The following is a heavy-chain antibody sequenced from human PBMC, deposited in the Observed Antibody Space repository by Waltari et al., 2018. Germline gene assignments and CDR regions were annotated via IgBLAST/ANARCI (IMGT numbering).Heavy chain of an antibody. CDR2: IYTGGST. J-gene: IGHJ4*02. V-gene: IGHV3-53*01. CDR1: GFTVSTTY. Sequence: EVQLVESGGGLIQPGGSLRLSCAVSGFTVSTTYMTWVCQTPGKGMEWVSTIYTGGSTYYAESVKGRFTISRDNSKNTLYLQMNSLRAEDTAVYFCARDGNSSFHFDYWVQGTLVTVSS. CDR3: ARDGNSSFHFDY. D-gene: IGHD1-26*01.